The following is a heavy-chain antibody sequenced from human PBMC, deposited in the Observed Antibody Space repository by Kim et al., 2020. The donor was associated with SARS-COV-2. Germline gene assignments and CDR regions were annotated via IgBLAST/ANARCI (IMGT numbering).Heavy chain of an antibody. V-gene: IGHV4-34*01. J-gene: IGHJ4*02. CDR1: GGSFSGYY. CDR3: ARYRGGTKGAFDY. D-gene: IGHD3-16*01. Sequence: SETLSLTCAVYGGSFSGYYWSWIRQPPGKGLEWIGEINHSGSTNYNPSLKSRVTISVDTSKNQFSLKLSSVTAADTAVYYCARYRGGTKGAFDYWGQGTLVTVSS. CDR2: INHSGST.